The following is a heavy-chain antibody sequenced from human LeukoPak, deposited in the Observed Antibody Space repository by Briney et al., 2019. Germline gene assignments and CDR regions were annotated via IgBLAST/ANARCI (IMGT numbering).Heavy chain of an antibody. J-gene: IGHJ4*02. CDR2: ISYDGSNK. CDR1: GFTFSSFG. V-gene: IGHV3-30*19. CDR3: ARLKAVAGPHYYFDY. Sequence: GGSLRLSCGASGFTFSSFGMHWVRQAPGKGLEWVAVISYDGSNKDYADSVKGRFTISRDDSKNTLFLQMNSLSIDDTAVYYCARLKAVAGPHYYFDYWGQGTLVTVSS. D-gene: IGHD6-19*01.